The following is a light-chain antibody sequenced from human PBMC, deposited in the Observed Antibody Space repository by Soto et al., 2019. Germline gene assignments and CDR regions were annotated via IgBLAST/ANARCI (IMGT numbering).Light chain of an antibody. Sequence: QSVLTQPPSASGTPGQRVTISCSGSSSNIGTNTVIWYQQLPGTAPKLLIYSNNQRPSGVPDRFSGFKSGTSASLAISGLQSEDEADYYCASWDVSLVVFGGGTKLTVL. J-gene: IGLJ2*01. V-gene: IGLV1-44*01. CDR2: SNN. CDR1: SSNIGTNT. CDR3: ASWDVSLVV.